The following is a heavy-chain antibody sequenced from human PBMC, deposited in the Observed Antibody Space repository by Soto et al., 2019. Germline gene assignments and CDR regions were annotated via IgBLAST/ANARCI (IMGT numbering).Heavy chain of an antibody. J-gene: IGHJ4*02. CDR3: ASVEMAAYF. V-gene: IGHV3-30*03. Sequence: QVQLVESGGGVVQPGRSLRLSCAASGFTFSNYGMHWVRQDPGKGLEWVAVISYDGSYKHSGDSVNGRFTISRDNSKNTLYLQMNSLRPEDTAIYYCASVEMAAYFWGQGTLVTVSS. CDR1: GFTFSNYG. D-gene: IGHD6-19*01. CDR2: ISYDGSYK.